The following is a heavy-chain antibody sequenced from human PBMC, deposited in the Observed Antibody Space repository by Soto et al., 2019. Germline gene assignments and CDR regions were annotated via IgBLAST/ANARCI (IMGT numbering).Heavy chain of an antibody. D-gene: IGHD1-1*01. CDR3: VKDSRPGYACTHD. CDR1: GFTFSNYA. V-gene: IGHV3-23*01. J-gene: IGHJ4*02. Sequence: EVQLLESGGDLVQPGGSLRLSCAASGFTFSNYAMSWVRQAPGKGLEWVSLIREGGGPTNYADSVKGRFTVSRDNLNNMLFPQTTSLTADYTAVNYCVKDSRPGYACTHDWGQGTLVTVSS. CDR2: IREGGGPT.